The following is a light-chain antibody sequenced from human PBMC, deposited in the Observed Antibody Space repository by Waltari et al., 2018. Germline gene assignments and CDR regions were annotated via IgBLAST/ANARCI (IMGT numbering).Light chain of an antibody. CDR3: TSFTSSTTWV. V-gene: IGLV2-14*01. Sequence: QSALTQPASVSGSPGQSITISCTGTSSDVGGYNYVPGYQQHPGNAPQLFICEVSNRPSGVPNRISGSKPGNTAPLTISGLQAEDEADYYCTSFTSSTTWVFGGGTKLTVL. J-gene: IGLJ3*02. CDR1: SSDVGGYNY. CDR2: EVS.